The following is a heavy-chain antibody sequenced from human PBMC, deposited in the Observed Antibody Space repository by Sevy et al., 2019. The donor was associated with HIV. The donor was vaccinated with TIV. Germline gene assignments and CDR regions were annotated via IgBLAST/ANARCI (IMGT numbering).Heavy chain of an antibody. D-gene: IGHD3-22*01. J-gene: IGHJ4*02. V-gene: IGHV3-23*01. CDR2: ISGSGGST. CDR1: GFTFSDYA. Sequence: GGSLRLSCAASGFTFSDYAMSWVRQAPGKGLEWVSAISGSGGSTYYADSVKGRFTISGDNSKNTLYLQMNSLRAEDTAVYDCAKEGDDGSGYLGLFDYWGQGTLVTVSS. CDR3: AKEGDDGSGYLGLFDY.